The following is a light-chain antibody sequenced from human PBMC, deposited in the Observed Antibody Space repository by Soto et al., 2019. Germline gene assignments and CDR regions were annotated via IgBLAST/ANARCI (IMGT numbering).Light chain of an antibody. CDR2: DAS. Sequence: EIVLTQSPATLSLSPGETATLSCRASQNVVTYLAWYQQKPGQAPRLLIYDASNRAAGIPARFSGSGSGTDFTLTISSIEPEDFAVYYCQQRFIWPPITFGQGTRLEIK. J-gene: IGKJ5*01. CDR3: QQRFIWPPIT. CDR1: QNVVTY. V-gene: IGKV3-11*01.